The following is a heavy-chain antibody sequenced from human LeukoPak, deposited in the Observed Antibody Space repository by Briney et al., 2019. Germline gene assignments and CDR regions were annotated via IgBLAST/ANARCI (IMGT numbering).Heavy chain of an antibody. CDR1: GFTFNSYA. V-gene: IGHV3-21*01. CDR2: ISTSSSYI. J-gene: IGHJ4*02. Sequence: PGGSLRLSCAVSGFTFNSYAMNWVRQAPGKGLEWVSCISTSSSYIYYADSVKGRFTISRDNAKNTLYLQMNSLRAEDTAVYYCARGPSGYHNTGGQGTLVTVSS. D-gene: IGHD5-12*01. CDR3: ARGPSGYHNT.